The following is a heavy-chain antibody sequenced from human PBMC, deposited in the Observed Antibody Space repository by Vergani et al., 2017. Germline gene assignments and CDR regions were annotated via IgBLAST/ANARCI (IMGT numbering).Heavy chain of an antibody. J-gene: IGHJ4*02. CDR3: ARGAWAVAVDY. Sequence: QVQMQESGPGLVKPSETLSLTCTVSGGSVRSGSSYWSCIRQPPGKGLEWIGYIYYSGRTNYNPSLKSRVTISVDTSKNQFSLKLSAVTAADTAVYYGARGAWAVAVDYWGQGTLVTVSS. V-gene: IGHV4-61*01. D-gene: IGHD6-19*01. CDR1: GGSVRSGSSY. CDR2: IYYSGRT.